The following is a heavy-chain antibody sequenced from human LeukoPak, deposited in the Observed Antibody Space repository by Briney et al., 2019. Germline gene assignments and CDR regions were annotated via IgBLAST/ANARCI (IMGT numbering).Heavy chain of an antibody. Sequence: SETLSLTCAVYGGSFSGYYWSWIRQPPGKGLEWVGEIKHSGSTNYNPSLKSRVTISVDTSKNQFSLKLSSVTAADTAVYYCARHRSLGYDYYYYYMDVWGKGTTVTVSS. CDR3: ARHRSLGYDYYYYYMDV. V-gene: IGHV4-34*01. J-gene: IGHJ6*03. CDR2: IKHSGST. CDR1: GGSFSGYY. D-gene: IGHD5-12*01.